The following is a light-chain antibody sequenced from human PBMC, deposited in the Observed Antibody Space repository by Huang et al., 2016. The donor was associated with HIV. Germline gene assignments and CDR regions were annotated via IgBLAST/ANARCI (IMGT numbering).Light chain of an antibody. CDR1: QSLVHSDGNTY. CDR2: KVS. Sequence: DVVMTQSPLSLPVTLGQPASISCRSSQSLVHSDGNTYLNWFQQRPGQSPRRLIYKVSNRDSGVPDRFIGSGSGTDFTLKISRVEAENVGVYYCMQGTHWLWTFGQGTKVEIK. J-gene: IGKJ1*01. CDR3: MQGTHWLWT. V-gene: IGKV2-30*02.